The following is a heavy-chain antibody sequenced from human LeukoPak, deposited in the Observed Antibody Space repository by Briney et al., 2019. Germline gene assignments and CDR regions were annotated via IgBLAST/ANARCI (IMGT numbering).Heavy chain of an antibody. J-gene: IGHJ1*01. CDR2: ISAYNGNT. V-gene: IGHV1-18*01. CDR1: GYTFTSYG. Sequence: ASVKVSCKASGYTFTSYGISWVRQAPGQGLEWMGWISAYNGNTNYAQKLQGRVTMTTDTSTSTAYMELRSLRSDDTAVYYCARDRSIAAAGYFQHWGQGTLVIVSS. CDR3: ARDRSIAAAGYFQH. D-gene: IGHD6-13*01.